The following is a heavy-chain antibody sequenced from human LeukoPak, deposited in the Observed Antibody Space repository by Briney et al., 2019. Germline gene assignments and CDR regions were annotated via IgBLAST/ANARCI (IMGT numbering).Heavy chain of an antibody. CDR1: GFSGSTKY. J-gene: IGHJ4*02. CDR3: ARERSTSGYYLAY. Sequence: GGSLRLSCAVSGFSGSTKYMNWVRQAPGKGLEWVSVLYTSGTTYYADSVKGRFSISRDSSDNTLYLQMNSLRVEDTGVYYCARERSTSGYYLAYWGQGTLVTVSS. V-gene: IGHV3-66*01. CDR2: LYTSGTT. D-gene: IGHD5-12*01.